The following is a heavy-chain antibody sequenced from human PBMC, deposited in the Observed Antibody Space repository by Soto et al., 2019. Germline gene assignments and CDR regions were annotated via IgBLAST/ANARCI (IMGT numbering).Heavy chain of an antibody. Sequence: SETLSLTCAVYGGSFSGYYWSWIRQPPGKGLEWIGEINHSGSTNYNPSLKSRVTISVDTSKNQFSLKLSSVTAADTAVYYCAGDDYYDSSGSIGFDYWGQGTLVTVSS. J-gene: IGHJ4*02. CDR3: AGDDYYDSSGSIGFDY. D-gene: IGHD3-22*01. V-gene: IGHV4-34*01. CDR1: GGSFSGYY. CDR2: INHSGST.